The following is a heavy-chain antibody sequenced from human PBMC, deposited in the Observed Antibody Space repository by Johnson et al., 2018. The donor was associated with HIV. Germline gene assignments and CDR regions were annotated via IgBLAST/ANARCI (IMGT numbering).Heavy chain of an antibody. V-gene: IGHV3-30*04. CDR2: ISDDGRSK. Sequence: QVQLVESGGGVVQPGRSLRISCAASGFTLSRYAMHWVRQAPGKGLDWVAVISDDGRSKYYADSVKGRFTISRDDSKNTLLLQMKSLRAEDTAVYFCARKSVINFDAFDIWGQGTLVIVSS. D-gene: IGHD4-23*01. CDR3: ARKSVINFDAFDI. CDR1: GFTLSRYA. J-gene: IGHJ3*02.